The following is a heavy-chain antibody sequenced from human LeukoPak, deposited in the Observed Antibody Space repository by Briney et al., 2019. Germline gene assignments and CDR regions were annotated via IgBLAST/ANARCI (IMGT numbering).Heavy chain of an antibody. CDR1: GFSLTTSGVG. CDR2: IYWDGDK. CDR3: VHRSGGSYFDY. Sequence: SGPTLVNPTQTLTLTCTFSGFSLTTSGVGVGWIRQPPGEALEWLALIYWDGDKRYSPSLKSRPTITRDTSKKQVVLTMTNMDPVDTATYYCVHRSGGSYFDYWGQGTLVTVSS. J-gene: IGHJ4*02. D-gene: IGHD3-10*01. V-gene: IGHV2-5*02.